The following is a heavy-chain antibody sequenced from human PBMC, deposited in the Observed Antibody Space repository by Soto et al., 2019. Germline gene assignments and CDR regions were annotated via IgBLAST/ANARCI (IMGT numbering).Heavy chain of an antibody. CDR3: ARGYCSGGSCYRPTPGDDAFDI. CDR2: IWYDGSNK. V-gene: IGHV3-33*01. Sequence: PGGSLRLSCAASGFTFSSYGMHWVRQATGKGLEWVAVIWYDGSNKYYADSVKGRFTISRDDSKNTLYLQMNSLRAEDTAVYYCARGYCSGGSCYRPTPGDDAFDIWGQGTMVTVSS. J-gene: IGHJ3*02. D-gene: IGHD2-15*01. CDR1: GFTFSSYG.